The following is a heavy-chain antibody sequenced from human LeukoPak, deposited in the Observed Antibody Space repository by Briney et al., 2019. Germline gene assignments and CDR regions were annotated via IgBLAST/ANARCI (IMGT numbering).Heavy chain of an antibody. Sequence: SETLSLTCTVSGGSISSSSYYWGWIRQPPGKGLEWIGSIYYSGSTYYNPSLKSRVTISVDTSKNQFSLKLSSVTAADTAVYYCARLGVVPAAKCAFDIWGQGTMVTVSS. V-gene: IGHV4-39*01. J-gene: IGHJ3*02. CDR3: ARLGVVPAAKCAFDI. CDR2: IYYSGST. CDR1: GGSISSSSYY. D-gene: IGHD2-2*01.